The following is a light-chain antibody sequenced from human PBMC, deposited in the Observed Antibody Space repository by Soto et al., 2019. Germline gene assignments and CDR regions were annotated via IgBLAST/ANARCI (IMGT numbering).Light chain of an antibody. CDR2: GNT. V-gene: IGLV1-40*01. CDR1: NSNIGADFD. J-gene: IGLJ1*01. Sequence: QAVVTQPPSVSGAPGQRVTISCSGSNSNIGADFDVHWYQQFPGTAPKLLIYGNTNRPSGVPDRFSGSKSGTSASLAITELQAEDEADYHCQSYDNSLNDYVFGTGTQLTVL. CDR3: QSYDNSLNDYV.